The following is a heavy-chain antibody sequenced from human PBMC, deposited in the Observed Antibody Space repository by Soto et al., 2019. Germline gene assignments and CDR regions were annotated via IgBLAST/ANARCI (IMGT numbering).Heavy chain of an antibody. D-gene: IGHD6-6*01. Sequence: ASVKVSCKASGFTFTSYYMHWVRQAPGQGLEWMGLISPSGGSTSYAQKFQGRVTLTRDTSTSTVYMELSSLRSEDTAVYYCAREKPSSYFFEYWGQGTLVTVSS. CDR3: AREKPSSYFFEY. J-gene: IGHJ4*02. CDR1: GFTFTSYY. V-gene: IGHV1-46*03. CDR2: ISPSGGST.